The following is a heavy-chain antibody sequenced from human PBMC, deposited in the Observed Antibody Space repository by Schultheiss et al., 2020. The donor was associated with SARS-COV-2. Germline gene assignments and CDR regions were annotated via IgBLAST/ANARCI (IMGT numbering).Heavy chain of an antibody. CDR3: ARAPDFGAKCGGDCHTYGMDV. Sequence: SETLSLTCAVYGGSFSGYYWSWIRQPPGKGLEWIGEINHSGSTNYNPSLKSRVTISVDTSKNQFSLKLSSVTAADTAVYYCARAPDFGAKCGGDCHTYGMDVWGQGTTVTVSS. D-gene: IGHD2-21*02. V-gene: IGHV4-34*01. CDR2: INHSGST. J-gene: IGHJ6*02. CDR1: GGSFSGYY.